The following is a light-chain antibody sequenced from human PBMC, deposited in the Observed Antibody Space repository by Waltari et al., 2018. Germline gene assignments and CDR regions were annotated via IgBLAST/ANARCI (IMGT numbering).Light chain of an antibody. V-gene: IGLV4-69*01. CDR1: SGHSNNV. CDR3: QTGGHGTWV. CDR2: VNTDGSP. J-gene: IGLJ3*02. Sequence: QLVLTQSPSASASLGASVKLACTLSSGHSNNVIAWLQQRPEKGPRYLLKVNTDGSPNRGDDVPGRFSGSSSGAARYLTISSLQSEDEADYFCQTGGHGTWVFGGGTKLTVL.